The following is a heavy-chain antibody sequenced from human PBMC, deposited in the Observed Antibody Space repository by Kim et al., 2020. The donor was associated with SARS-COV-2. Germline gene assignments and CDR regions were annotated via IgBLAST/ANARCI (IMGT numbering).Heavy chain of an antibody. Sequence: SETLSLTCAVYGGSFSGYYWSWIRQPPGKGLEWIGEINHSGSTNYNPSLKSRVTISVDTSKNQFSLKLSSVTAADTAVYYCARGKGIAAAGTPRGDYWGQGTLVTVSS. CDR2: INHSGST. V-gene: IGHV4-34*01. CDR3: ARGKGIAAAGTPRGDY. CDR1: GGSFSGYY. J-gene: IGHJ4*02. D-gene: IGHD6-13*01.